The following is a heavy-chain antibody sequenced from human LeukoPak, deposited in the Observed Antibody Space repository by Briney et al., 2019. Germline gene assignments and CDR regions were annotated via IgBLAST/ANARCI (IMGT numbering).Heavy chain of an antibody. J-gene: IGHJ4*02. Sequence: GASVKVSCKASGYTFTSYYIHWVRQAPGQGLEWMGMIYLRDGSTSYAQKFQGRVTVTRDTSTSTVHMELSGLRSEDTAVYYCARDQEGFDYWGQGTLVTVSS. CDR2: IYLRDGST. V-gene: IGHV1-46*01. CDR3: ARDQEGFDY. CDR1: GYTFTSYY.